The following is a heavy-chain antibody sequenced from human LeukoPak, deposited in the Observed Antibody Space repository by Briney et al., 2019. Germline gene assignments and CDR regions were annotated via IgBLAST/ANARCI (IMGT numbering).Heavy chain of an antibody. CDR2: MNPNSGNT. Sequence: ASVKVSCKTSGYTFSNYDINWVRQATGQGLEWMGWMNPNSGNTGYAQKFQGRVTITRNTSISTAYMELSSLRSDDTAVYYCARDRSSGWFDYWGQGTLVTVSS. CDR1: GYTFSNYD. V-gene: IGHV1-8*03. D-gene: IGHD6-19*01. J-gene: IGHJ4*02. CDR3: ARDRSSGWFDY.